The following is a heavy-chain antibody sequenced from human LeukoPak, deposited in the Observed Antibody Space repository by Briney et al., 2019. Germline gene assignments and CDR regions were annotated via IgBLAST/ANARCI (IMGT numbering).Heavy chain of an antibody. J-gene: IGHJ4*02. V-gene: IGHV4-34*01. CDR3: ARVGYYRLDY. CDR1: GGSFTDYS. D-gene: IGHD3-3*01. Sequence: PSETLSLTCAVSGGSFTDYSWSWLRQPPGKGLKWIGEINHSGSTNYNPSLKSRITISVDTSKNQFSLKLNSVTAADTAVYYCARVGYYRLDYWGQGILVTVSS. CDR2: INHSGST.